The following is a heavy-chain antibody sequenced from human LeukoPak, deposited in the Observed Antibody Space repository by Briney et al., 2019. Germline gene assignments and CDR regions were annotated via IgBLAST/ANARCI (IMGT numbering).Heavy chain of an antibody. CDR1: GYTFTSYG. J-gene: IGHJ4*02. CDR2: ISAYNGNT. CDR3: ARDRLNPGGACLDY. V-gene: IGHV1-18*01. D-gene: IGHD1-1*01. Sequence: ASVKVSCKASGYTFTSYGISWVRQAPGQGLEWMGWISAYNGNTNYAQKLQGRVTTTTDTPTSTAYMELRSLRSDDTAVYYCARDRLNPGGACLDYWGQGTLVTVSS.